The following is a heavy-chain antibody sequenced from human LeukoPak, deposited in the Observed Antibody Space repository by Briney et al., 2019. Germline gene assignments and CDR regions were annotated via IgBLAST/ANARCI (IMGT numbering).Heavy chain of an antibody. D-gene: IGHD6-6*01. CDR1: GDSVSNGGYY. CDR3: ARLGVRYTTSSWWFDP. CDR2: IHYSGST. V-gene: IGHV4-61*08. Sequence: SETLSLTCTVSGDSVSNGGYYWSWIRQPPGKGLEWIGYIHYSGSTNYSPSLKSRVTISVDTSKNQFSLKLSSVTAADTAVYYCARLGVRYTTSSWWFDPWGQGILVTVSS. J-gene: IGHJ5*02.